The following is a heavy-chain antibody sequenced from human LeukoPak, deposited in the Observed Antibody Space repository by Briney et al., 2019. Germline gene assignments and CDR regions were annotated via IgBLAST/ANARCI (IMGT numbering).Heavy chain of an antibody. CDR1: GYTLTSYG. D-gene: IGHD3-22*01. Sequence: ASVKVSCKASGYTLTSYGISWVRQAPGQGLEWMGWISAYNGNTNYAQKLQGRVTMTTDTSTSTAYMELRSLRSDDTAVYYCARDSFDSSGYYDYYYYGMDVWGQGTTVTVSS. V-gene: IGHV1-18*01. J-gene: IGHJ6*02. CDR2: ISAYNGNT. CDR3: ARDSFDSSGYYDYYYYGMDV.